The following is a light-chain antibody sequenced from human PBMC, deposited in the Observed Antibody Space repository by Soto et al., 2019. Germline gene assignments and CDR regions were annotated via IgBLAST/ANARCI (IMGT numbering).Light chain of an antibody. CDR1: QSVSGSY. J-gene: IGKJ5*01. Sequence: EIVLTQSPGTLSLSPGERASLSCRASQSVSGSYLAWYQQKPGQAPRLLIYGASSRATGTPDRFSGSGSGTDFTLTISRLEPEDFAVYYCQQYGSSPLVTFGQGTRLEIK. CDR3: QQYGSSPLVT. V-gene: IGKV3-20*01. CDR2: GAS.